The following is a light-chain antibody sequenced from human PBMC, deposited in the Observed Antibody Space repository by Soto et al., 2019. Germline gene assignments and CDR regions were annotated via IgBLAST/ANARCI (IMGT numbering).Light chain of an antibody. CDR2: AAS. J-gene: IGKJ3*01. CDR3: QQLNTYPFT. CDR1: QGISSS. V-gene: IGKV1-9*01. Sequence: DIQLTQSPSFLSASVGDRVTITCRASQGISSSLVWYQQKPGKAPKFLFYAASTLQSGVPSRFRGSGSGTEFTLTISSLQPEDFATYYCQQLNTYPFTFGPGTKVDIK.